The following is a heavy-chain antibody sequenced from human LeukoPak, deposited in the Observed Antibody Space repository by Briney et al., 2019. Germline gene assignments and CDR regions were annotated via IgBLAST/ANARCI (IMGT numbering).Heavy chain of an antibody. CDR2: IIPILGIA. D-gene: IGHD2-15*01. J-gene: IGHJ4*02. V-gene: IGHV1-69*04. CDR3: ARALPRSGGSCLVY. Sequence: SVKVSCKASGGTFSSYAISWVRQAPGQGLEWMGRIIPILGIANYAQKFQGRVTITADKSTSTAYMELSSLRSEDTAVYYCARALPRSGGSCLVYWGQGTLVTVSS. CDR1: GGTFSSYA.